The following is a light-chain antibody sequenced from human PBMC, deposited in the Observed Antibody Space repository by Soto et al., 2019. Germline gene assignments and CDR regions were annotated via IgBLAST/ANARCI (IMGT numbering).Light chain of an antibody. CDR3: QQRSNWPLT. V-gene: IGKV3-11*01. CDR2: DAS. CDR1: QSVYSY. J-gene: IGKJ4*01. Sequence: EILLTQSPATLSLSPGERATLSCRASQSVYSYLAWYQQRPGQAPRLLIYDASNRATGIPARFSGSGSGTDFTLTIGSLEPEDFEVYYCQQRSNWPLTLGGGTKVDTK.